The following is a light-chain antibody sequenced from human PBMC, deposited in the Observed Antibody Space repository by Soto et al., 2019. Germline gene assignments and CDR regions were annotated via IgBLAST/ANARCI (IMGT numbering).Light chain of an antibody. CDR3: QQYNHSPPWHT. Sequence: EIEMTQSPATLSLSPGERATLSCRASQSVSTTLVWDQQKPGQAPRLLIFGASTRAPGIPATFSGSGSGTEFTLTFSSLQSEDFAIYYCQQYNHSPPWHTFGGGTKVEVK. V-gene: IGKV3-15*01. CDR2: GAS. CDR1: QSVSTT. J-gene: IGKJ4*01.